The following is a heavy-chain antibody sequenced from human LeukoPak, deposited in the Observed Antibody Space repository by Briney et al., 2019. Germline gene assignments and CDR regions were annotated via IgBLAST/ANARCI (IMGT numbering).Heavy chain of an antibody. CDR3: VRSQQLPRRYYSMDV. CDR1: GFTFSSYE. V-gene: IGHV3-48*03. D-gene: IGHD6-13*01. Sequence: GGSLRLSCAASGFTFSSYEMNWVRQAPGKGLEWVSYISSSGSTIYYADSVKGRFTISRDNAKNSLYLQMNSLRAEDTAVYYCVRSQQLPRRYYSMDVWGKGTTVTISS. CDR2: ISSSGSTI. J-gene: IGHJ6*03.